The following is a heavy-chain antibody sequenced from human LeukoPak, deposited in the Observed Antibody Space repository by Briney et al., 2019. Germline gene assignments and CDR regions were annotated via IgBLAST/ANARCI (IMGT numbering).Heavy chain of an antibody. CDR2: IYHSGST. CDR1: GGSISSGGYS. J-gene: IGHJ5*02. Sequence: PSQTLSLTSAVAGGSISSGGYSLSWIRQPPGKGLEWLGSIYHSGSTFYNPSLKSRVTISVDRSKNQFSLKLSSVTAADTAVYYCARGSIGYCSSTSCLNWFDPWGQGTLVTVSS. V-gene: IGHV4-30-2*01. D-gene: IGHD2-2*01. CDR3: ARGSIGYCSSTSCLNWFDP.